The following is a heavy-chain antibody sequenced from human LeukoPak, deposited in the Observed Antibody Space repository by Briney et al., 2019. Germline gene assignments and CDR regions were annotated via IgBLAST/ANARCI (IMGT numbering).Heavy chain of an antibody. V-gene: IGHV4-39*01. D-gene: IGHD6-13*01. CDR2: IYYSGNT. J-gene: IGHJ4*02. CDR1: GGSISSSRYY. Sequence: SETLSLTCTVSGGSISSSRYYWAWIRQPPGKGLEWIGSIYYSGNTYYNPSLKSRVTISVDTSKNQFSLQLNSVTAADTSLYYCARQTSSSPSLDYWGQGTLVTVSS. CDR3: ARQTSSSPSLDY.